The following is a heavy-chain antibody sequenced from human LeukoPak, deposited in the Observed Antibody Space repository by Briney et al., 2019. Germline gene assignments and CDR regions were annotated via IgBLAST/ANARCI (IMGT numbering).Heavy chain of an antibody. Sequence: GGSLRLSCAASGFTFSSYAMSWVRQAPGKGLEWVSAISGSGGSTYYADSVKGRFTISRDNSKNTLYLQMNSLRAEDTAVYYCAKDRAVLRYFDWLFQFDPWGQGTLVTVSS. V-gene: IGHV3-23*01. D-gene: IGHD3-9*01. J-gene: IGHJ5*02. CDR2: ISGSGGST. CDR3: AKDRAVLRYFDWLFQFDP. CDR1: GFTFSSYA.